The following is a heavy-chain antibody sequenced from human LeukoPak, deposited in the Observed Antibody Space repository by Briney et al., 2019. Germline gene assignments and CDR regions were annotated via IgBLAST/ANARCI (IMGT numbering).Heavy chain of an antibody. CDR3: ATDRSGTSILWN. CDR2: ISYDGSNK. Sequence: GGSLRLSCAASGFTFSSYGMHWVRQAPGKGLEWVAVISYDGSNKYYADSVKGRFTISRDNSKNTLYVQMNSLRAEDTAVYYCATDRSGTSILWNWGQGTLVTVSS. D-gene: IGHD2-21*01. V-gene: IGHV3-30*03. J-gene: IGHJ4*02. CDR1: GFTFSSYG.